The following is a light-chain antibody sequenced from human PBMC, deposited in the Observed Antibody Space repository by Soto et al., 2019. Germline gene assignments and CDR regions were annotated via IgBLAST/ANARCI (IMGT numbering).Light chain of an antibody. CDR2: KAS. V-gene: IGKV1-5*03. CDR1: QSISSW. J-gene: IGKJ1*01. CDR3: QHYNSYSEA. Sequence: DIQITQSPSTLSASVGDRVTITCRASQSISSWLAWYQQKPGKAPKLLIYKASSLESGVPSRFSGSGAGTEFTRTISSLQPDDFATDYCQHYNSYSEAFGQGTQVDIK.